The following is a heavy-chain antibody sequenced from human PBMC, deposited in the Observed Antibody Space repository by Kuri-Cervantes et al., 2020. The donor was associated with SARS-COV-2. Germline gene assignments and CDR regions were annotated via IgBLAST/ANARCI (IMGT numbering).Heavy chain of an antibody. CDR1: GDSISSSAFY. J-gene: IGHJ4*02. Sequence: SATLSLTCTVTGDSISSSAFYWGWIRQPPGKGLEWIAKIYYTGSTYYNPSLKSRVTISVDTSKDQFSLKLTSVTATDTAMYYCVRLPPPFKGVVPAHWGQGTLVTVSS. V-gene: IGHV4-39*01. CDR2: IYYTGST. D-gene: IGHD2-8*01. CDR3: VRLPPPFKGVVPAH.